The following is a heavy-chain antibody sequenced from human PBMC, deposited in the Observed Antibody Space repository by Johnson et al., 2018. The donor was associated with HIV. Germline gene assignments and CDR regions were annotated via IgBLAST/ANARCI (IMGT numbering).Heavy chain of an antibody. CDR3: AKVGLGVLLDAFDI. CDR1: GFTFSSYG. Sequence: QVQLVESGGGVVQPGGSLRLSCAASGFTFSSYGMHWVRQAPGKGLEWVAFIRYDGSNKYYADSVKGRFTISRDNSKNTLYLQMNSLRAEDTAVYYCAKVGLGVLLDAFDIWGQGTMVTVS. CDR2: IRYDGSNK. V-gene: IGHV3-30*02. J-gene: IGHJ3*02. D-gene: IGHD3-10*01.